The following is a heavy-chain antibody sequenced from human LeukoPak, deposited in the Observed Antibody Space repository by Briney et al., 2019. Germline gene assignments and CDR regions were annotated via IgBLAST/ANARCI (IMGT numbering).Heavy chain of an antibody. Sequence: SETLSLTCTVSGGSISSGGYYWSWIRQPPGKGLEWIGEINHSGSTNYNPSLKSRVTISVDTSKNQFSLKLSSVTAADTAVYYCARGYRPPSYYYGKKVGVHYYYYMDVWGKGTTVTVSS. D-gene: IGHD3-10*01. CDR2: INHSGST. V-gene: IGHV4-39*07. CDR3: ARGYRPPSYYYGKKVGVHYYYYMDV. J-gene: IGHJ6*03. CDR1: GGSISSGGYY.